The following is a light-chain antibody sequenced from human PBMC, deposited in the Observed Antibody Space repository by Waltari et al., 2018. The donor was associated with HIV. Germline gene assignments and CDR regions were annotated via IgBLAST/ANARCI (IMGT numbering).Light chain of an antibody. V-gene: IGLV6-57*03. Sequence: NFMLTQPHSVSESPGKTVTISCTRSSGSIARNYVQWYQHPPGIAPTTVIYEDNQRPSGVPDRFSGSIDSSSSSASLTSSGLKTEDEADYYCQSYDSSNHYVFGTGTKVTVL. CDR2: EDN. CDR1: SGSIARNY. J-gene: IGLJ1*01. CDR3: QSYDSSNHYV.